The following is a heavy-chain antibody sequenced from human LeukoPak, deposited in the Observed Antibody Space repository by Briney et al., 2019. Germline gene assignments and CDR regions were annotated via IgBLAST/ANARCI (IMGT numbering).Heavy chain of an antibody. CDR2: MNPNSGNT. D-gene: IGHD4-17*01. CDR1: GYTFTSYD. V-gene: IGHV1-8*01. J-gene: IGHJ6*02. CDR3: ARGRNDYGNYYSYGMDV. Sequence: GASVKVSCKASGYTFTSYDINWVRQATGQGLEWMGWMNPNSGNTGYAQKFQGRVTMTRNTSISTAYMELSSLRSEDTAVYYCARGRNDYGNYYSYGMDVWGQGTTVTVSS.